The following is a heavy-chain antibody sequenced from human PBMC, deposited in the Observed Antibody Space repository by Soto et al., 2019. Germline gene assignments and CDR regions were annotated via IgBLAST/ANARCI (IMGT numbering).Heavy chain of an antibody. V-gene: IGHV3-33*01. Sequence: QVQLVESGGGVVQPGRSLRLSCAASGFTFSSYGMHWVRQAPGKGLEWVAVIWYDGSNKYYADSVKGRFTISRDNSKNTLDLQMNSLRAKDTAVYYCARGGWELPGGDAFDIWGQGTMVTVSS. CDR3: ARGGWELPGGDAFDI. J-gene: IGHJ3*02. CDR2: IWYDGSNK. D-gene: IGHD1-26*01. CDR1: GFTFSSYG.